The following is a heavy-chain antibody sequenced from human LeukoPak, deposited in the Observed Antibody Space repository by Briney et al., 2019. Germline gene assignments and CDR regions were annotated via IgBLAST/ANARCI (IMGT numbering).Heavy chain of an antibody. Sequence: ASVKVSCKVSGYTLTELSMQWVRQAPGKGREWMGGFDPEDGETIYAQKFQGRVTMTEDTSTDTAYMELSSLRSEDTAVYYCATDRRGYCGGDCYDYWGQGTLVTVSS. CDR3: ATDRRGYCGGDCYDY. CDR2: FDPEDGET. V-gene: IGHV1-24*01. J-gene: IGHJ4*02. D-gene: IGHD2-21*01. CDR1: GYTLTELS.